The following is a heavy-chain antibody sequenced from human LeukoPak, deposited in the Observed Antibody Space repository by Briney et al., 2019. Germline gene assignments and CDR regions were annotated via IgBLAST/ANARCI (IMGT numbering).Heavy chain of an antibody. CDR3: VMGPSPETFHP. V-gene: IGHV4-59*01. Sequence: SETLSLTCTVSGGSISDYYCSWIRQPPGKGLRWIGYDSYGGNINYNPSLQSRVTISVDTSKNQFSLKLYSVTAADTAVYYCVMGPSPETFHPWGQGTLVTVSS. J-gene: IGHJ1*01. CDR2: DSYGGNI. CDR1: GGSISDYY.